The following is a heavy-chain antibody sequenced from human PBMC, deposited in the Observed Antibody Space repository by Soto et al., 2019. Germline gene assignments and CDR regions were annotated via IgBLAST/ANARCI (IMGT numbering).Heavy chain of an antibody. V-gene: IGHV3-23*01. J-gene: IGHJ4*02. CDR2: ISGSGGST. D-gene: IGHD5-12*01. Sequence: GGSLRLSCAASGFTFSSYAMSWVRQAPGKGLEWVSAISGSGGSTYYADSVKGRFTISRDNSKNTLYLQMNSLRAEDTAVYYCAKAPGLIVATTTPYYFDYWGQGTLVTVSS. CDR3: AKAPGLIVATTTPYYFDY. CDR1: GFTFSSYA.